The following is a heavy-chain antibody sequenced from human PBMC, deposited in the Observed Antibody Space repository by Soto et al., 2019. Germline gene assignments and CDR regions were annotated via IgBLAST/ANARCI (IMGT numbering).Heavy chain of an antibody. J-gene: IGHJ4*02. Sequence: GGSLRLSCAASGFPFNNYAMSWVRQAPGKGLVWVSTISGSGDSSYYADSLKGRFTISRDNSKNTLYLQMNGLGAEDTAMYYCAKDGRDCAYCSSTSNFHYWGQGTLVTVSS. CDR3: AKDGRDCAYCSSTSNFHY. CDR2: ISGSGDSS. D-gene: IGHD2-2*01. V-gene: IGHV3-23*01. CDR1: GFPFNNYA.